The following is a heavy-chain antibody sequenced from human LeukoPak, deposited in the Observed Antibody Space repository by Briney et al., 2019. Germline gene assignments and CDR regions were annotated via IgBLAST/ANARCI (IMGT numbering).Heavy chain of an antibody. CDR1: GFTFSSYE. V-gene: IGHV3-48*03. CDR3: ASGIYSSSS. CDR2: ISSSGSTI. D-gene: IGHD6-6*01. J-gene: IGHJ5*02. Sequence: GGSLRLSCAASGFTFSSYEMNWVRQAPGKGLEWVSYISSSGSTIYYADSVKGRFTISRDNAKNTLYLQMNSLRAEDTAVYYCASGIYSSSSWGQGTLVTVSS.